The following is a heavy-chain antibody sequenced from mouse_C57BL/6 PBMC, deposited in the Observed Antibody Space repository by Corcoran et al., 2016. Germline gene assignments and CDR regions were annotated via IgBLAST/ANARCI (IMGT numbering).Heavy chain of an antibody. Sequence: QIQLVQSGPELKKPGETVKISCKASGYTFTTYGMSWVKQAPGKGLKWMGWINTYSGVPTYADDFKGRFAFSLETSASTAYLQINNLKNEDTATYFCAIRYYGSSPFAYWGQGTLVTVS. CDR3: AIRYYGSSPFAY. J-gene: IGHJ3*01. V-gene: IGHV9-3*01. CDR1: GYTFTTYG. D-gene: IGHD1-1*01. CDR2: INTYSGVP.